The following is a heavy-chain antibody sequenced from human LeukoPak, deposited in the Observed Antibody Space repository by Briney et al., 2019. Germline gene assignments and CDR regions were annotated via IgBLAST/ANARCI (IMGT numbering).Heavy chain of an antibody. V-gene: IGHV3-30*02. CDR2: IRYDGSNK. Sequence: PGGSLRLSCAASGFTFSSYGMHWVRQAPGKGLEWVAFIRYDGSNKYYADSVKGRFTISRDNSKNTLYLQMNSLRAEDTAVYYCAKAPGYSYGYAAYWGQGTLVTVSS. J-gene: IGHJ4*02. D-gene: IGHD5-18*01. CDR1: GFTFSSYG. CDR3: AKAPGYSYGYAAY.